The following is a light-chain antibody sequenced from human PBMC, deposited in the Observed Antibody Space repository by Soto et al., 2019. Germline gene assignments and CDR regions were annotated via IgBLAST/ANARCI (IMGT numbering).Light chain of an antibody. CDR3: AAWDDSLNGVV. CDR1: SSDIGAYNY. J-gene: IGLJ2*01. V-gene: IGLV2-14*01. CDR2: EVS. Sequence: QSALTQPASVSGSPGQSITISCSGTSSDIGAYNYVSWYQQKPGKAPKLLISEVSNRPSGISIRFSGSKSGNTASLAISGLQSEDEADYYCAAWDDSLNGVVFGGGTKLTVL.